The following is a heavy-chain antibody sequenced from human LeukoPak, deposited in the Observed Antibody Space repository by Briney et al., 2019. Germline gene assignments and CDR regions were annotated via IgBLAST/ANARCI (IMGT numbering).Heavy chain of an antibody. CDR3: ARNPAYCTSTSCYNDY. J-gene: IGHJ4*02. CDR2: ISAYNGNT. D-gene: IGHD2-2*02. V-gene: IGHV1-18*04. Sequence: GASVKVSCKASGYTFTSYGISWVRQAPGQGLEWMGWISAYNGNTNYAQKLQGRVTMTTDTSISTAYMELSRLTSDDTAVYYCARNPAYCTSTSCYNDYWGQGTLVTVSS. CDR1: GYTFTSYG.